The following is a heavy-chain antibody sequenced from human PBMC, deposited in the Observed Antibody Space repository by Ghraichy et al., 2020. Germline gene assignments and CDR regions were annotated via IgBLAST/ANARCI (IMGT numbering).Heavy chain of an antibody. D-gene: IGHD3-22*01. CDR1: GFTVSNNY. J-gene: IGHJ6*02. CDR3: ARAGGYYLDV. V-gene: IGHV3-53*01. Sequence: GSLILSCAASGFTVSNNYMSWVRQAPGKGLEWVSVIYSGGNTYYADSVKGRFTISRDNSKNTLYLQMSSLRAEDTAVYYCARAGGYYLDVWGQGTTVTVSS. CDR2: IYSGGNT.